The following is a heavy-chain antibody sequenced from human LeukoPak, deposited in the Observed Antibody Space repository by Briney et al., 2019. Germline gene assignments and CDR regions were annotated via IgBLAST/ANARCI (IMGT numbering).Heavy chain of an antibody. CDR1: GGSFSDFY. V-gene: IGHV4-34*01. CDR3: ATTRGVITLDGYHYYIDV. CDR2: INHSGNT. J-gene: IGHJ6*03. Sequence: NPSETLSLTCAVYGGSFSDFYCTWIRQPPGKGLEWIGEINHSGNTKYNPPLKSRVTILLDTSKNQFSLKVRSVTAADTAVYYCATTRGVITLDGYHYYIDVWGKGTTVTVSS. D-gene: IGHD3-10*01.